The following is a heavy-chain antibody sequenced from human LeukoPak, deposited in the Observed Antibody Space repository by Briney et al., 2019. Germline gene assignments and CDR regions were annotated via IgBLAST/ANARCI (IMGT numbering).Heavy chain of an antibody. J-gene: IGHJ4*02. CDR1: VFPFIISA. V-gene: IGHV1-58*01. D-gene: IGHD3-22*01. CDR3: AAGYYDSSGYYPTCPN. Sequence: SVTVSFMASVFPFIISAVQGVRQARGQRREWIGWIVVGSGNTKYAQKFQERVSVTRDMSTNTAYMELSSLRSEDTAFYYCAAGYYDSSGYYPTCPNWGQGTLVSVSS. CDR2: IVVGSGNT.